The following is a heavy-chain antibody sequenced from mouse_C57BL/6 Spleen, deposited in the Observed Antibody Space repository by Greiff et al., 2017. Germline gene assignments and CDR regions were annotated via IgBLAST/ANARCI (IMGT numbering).Heavy chain of an antibody. Sequence: QVQLQQPGAELVKPGASVKLSCKASGYTFTSYWMHWVKQRPGQGLEWIGMIHPNSGSTNYNEKFKRKAPLTVDKYSSTAYMQRSSLTSEDSAVYICAREVIYDGYAMYYWGQGTSVTVSS. D-gene: IGHD2-3*01. CDR1: GYTFTSYW. CDR3: AREVIYDGYAMYY. V-gene: IGHV1-64*01. CDR2: IHPNSGST. J-gene: IGHJ4*01.